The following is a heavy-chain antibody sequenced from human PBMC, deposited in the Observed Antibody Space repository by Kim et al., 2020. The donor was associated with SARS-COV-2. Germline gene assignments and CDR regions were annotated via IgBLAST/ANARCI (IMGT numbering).Heavy chain of an antibody. Sequence: GGSLRLSCAASGFTFSNAWMSWVRQAPGKGLEWVGRIKSKTDGGTTDYAAPVKGRFTISRDDSKNTLYLQMNSLKTEDTAVYYCTTEPINYYYYGMDVWGQGTTVTVSS. J-gene: IGHJ6*02. V-gene: IGHV3-15*01. CDR1: GFTFSNAW. CDR2: IKSKTDGGTT. CDR3: TTEPINYYYYGMDV.